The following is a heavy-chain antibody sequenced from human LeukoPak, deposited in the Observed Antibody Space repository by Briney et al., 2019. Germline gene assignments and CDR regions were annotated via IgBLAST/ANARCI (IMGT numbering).Heavy chain of an antibody. J-gene: IGHJ6*02. CDR2: IIPIFGTA. D-gene: IGHD2-15*01. Sequence: ASVTVSCKASGGTFSSYAISWVRQAPGQGPEWMGGIIPIFGTANYAQKFQGRVTITADASTGQAYMELSSLRSDDTAVYYCAREEVDIVVVVAARVYYGMDVWGQGTTVTVSS. CDR1: GGTFSSYA. CDR3: AREEVDIVVVVAARVYYGMDV. V-gene: IGHV1-69*13.